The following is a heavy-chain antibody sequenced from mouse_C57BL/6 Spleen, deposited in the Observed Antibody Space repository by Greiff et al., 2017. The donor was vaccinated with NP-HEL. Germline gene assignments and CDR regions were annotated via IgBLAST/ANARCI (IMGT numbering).Heavy chain of an antibody. J-gene: IGHJ4*01. Sequence: VQLQESGAELVRPGTSVKVSCKASGYAFTNYLIEWVKQRPGQGLEWIGVINPGSGGTNYNEKFKGKATLTADKSSSTAYMQLSSLTSEDSAVYFCARSGYDGDDGIMDYWGQGTSVTVSS. CDR2: INPGSGGT. D-gene: IGHD2-3*01. V-gene: IGHV1-54*01. CDR3: ARSGYDGDDGIMDY. CDR1: GYAFTNYL.